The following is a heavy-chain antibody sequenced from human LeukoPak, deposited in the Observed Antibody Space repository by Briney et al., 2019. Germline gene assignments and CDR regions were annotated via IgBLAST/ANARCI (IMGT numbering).Heavy chain of an antibody. V-gene: IGHV3-43*01. J-gene: IGHJ4*02. CDR3: AKDDDSSGTFDY. CDR2: ISWDGGST. D-gene: IGHD3-22*01. CDR1: GFTFDDYT. Sequence: GGSLRLSCAASGFTFDDYTMHWVRQAPGKGLEWVSLISWDGGSTYYADSVKGRFTISRDNSKNSLYLQMNSLRTEDTALYYRAKDDDSSGTFDYWGQGTLVTVSS.